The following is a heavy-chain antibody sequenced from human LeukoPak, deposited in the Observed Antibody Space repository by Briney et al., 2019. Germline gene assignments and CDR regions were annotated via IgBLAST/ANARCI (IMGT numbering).Heavy chain of an antibody. V-gene: IGHV4-59*01. J-gene: IGHJ4*02. D-gene: IGHD3-3*02. CDR1: GVSISSYY. CDR2: IYYSGST. CDR3: ARDLAPHY. Sequence: SETLSLTCTVSGVSISSYYWSWIRQPPGKGLEWIGYIYYSGSTNYNPSLKSRVTISVDTSKNQFSLKLSSVTAADTAVYYCARDLAPHYWGQGTLVTVSS.